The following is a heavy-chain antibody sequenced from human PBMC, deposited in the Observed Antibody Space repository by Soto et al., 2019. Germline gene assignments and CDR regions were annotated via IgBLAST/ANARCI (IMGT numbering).Heavy chain of an antibody. D-gene: IGHD2-2*02. CDR3: ARHGKLASNTHYFDF. CDR2: IYPSDSDT. CDR1: VYSFSNSL. Sequence: ESLKISCKASVYSFSNSLIAWVRQIPGKGLECMGIIYPSDSDTRYSPSFQGQVTISVDKSINTAYLQWSSLKASDTAIYFCARHGKLASNTHYFDFWGQGTQVTVSS. V-gene: IGHV5-51*01. J-gene: IGHJ4*02.